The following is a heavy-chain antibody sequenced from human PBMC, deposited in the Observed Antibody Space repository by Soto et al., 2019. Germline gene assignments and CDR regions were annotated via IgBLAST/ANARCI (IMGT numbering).Heavy chain of an antibody. Sequence: QVQLQESGPGLVKPSQTLSLTCTVSGGSISSGDYYWSWIRQHPGKGLEWIGYIHYSVNTYYNPSRTNRVTISIDRSKNQFSLKLSSVTAADTAVYYGARGDYNDYRGYDYWGQGTLVTVSS. V-gene: IGHV4-31*03. CDR2: IHYSVNT. CDR1: GGSISSGDYY. D-gene: IGHD4-17*01. J-gene: IGHJ4*02. CDR3: ARGDYNDYRGYDY.